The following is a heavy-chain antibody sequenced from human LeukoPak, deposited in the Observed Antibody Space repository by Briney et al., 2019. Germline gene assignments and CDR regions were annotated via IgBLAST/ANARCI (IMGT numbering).Heavy chain of an antibody. J-gene: IGHJ4*02. V-gene: IGHV3-33*06. Sequence: GGSLRLSCAASGFTFSSYGMHWVRQAPGKGLEWVAVIWYDGSNKYYADSVKGRFTISRDNSKNTLYLQMNSLRAEDTAVYYCAKSPLVYGYFDYWGQGTLVTVSP. CDR2: IWYDGSNK. D-gene: IGHD2-8*01. CDR1: GFTFSSYG. CDR3: AKSPLVYGYFDY.